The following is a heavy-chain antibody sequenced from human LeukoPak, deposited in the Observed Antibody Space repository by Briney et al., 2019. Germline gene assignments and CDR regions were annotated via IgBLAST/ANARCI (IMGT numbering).Heavy chain of an antibody. Sequence: GESLKISCKGSGYSFTSYWIGWVRQMPGKGLEWMGIIYPGGSDTRYSPSFQGQVTISADKSISTAYLQWSSLKASDTAMYYCARLSIVVPAANPIGWFDPWGQGTLVTVSS. V-gene: IGHV5-51*01. J-gene: IGHJ5*02. CDR1: GYSFTSYW. D-gene: IGHD2-2*01. CDR2: IYPGGSDT. CDR3: ARLSIVVPAANPIGWFDP.